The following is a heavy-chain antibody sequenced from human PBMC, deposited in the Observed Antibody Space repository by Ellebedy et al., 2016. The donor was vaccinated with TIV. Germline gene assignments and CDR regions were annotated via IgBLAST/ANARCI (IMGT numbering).Heavy chain of an antibody. CDR3: ARDYYGSGN. Sequence: PSETLSLTCAASGFTFSSYWMSWVRQAPGRGLAWVANIHPDGSEKYYVDSVKGRFTISRDNAKNSLYLEMNSLRAEDTAVYYCARDYYGSGNWGQGTLVTVSS. D-gene: IGHD3-10*01. CDR2: IHPDGSEK. V-gene: IGHV3-7*01. J-gene: IGHJ4*02. CDR1: GFTFSSYW.